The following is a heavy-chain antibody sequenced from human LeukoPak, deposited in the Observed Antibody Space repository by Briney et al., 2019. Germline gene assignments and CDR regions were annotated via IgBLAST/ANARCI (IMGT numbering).Heavy chain of an antibody. CDR1: GYTFTGYY. CDR3: ARVSSGYNRSLDY. Sequence: ASVKVSCKASGYTFTGYYMHWVRQAPGQGLEWMGWINPNSGGINYAQKFQGRVTMTRDTSISTAYMELSRLRSDDTAVYYCARVSSGYNRSLDYWGQGTLVTVSS. J-gene: IGHJ4*02. CDR2: INPNSGGI. D-gene: IGHD3-22*01. V-gene: IGHV1-2*02.